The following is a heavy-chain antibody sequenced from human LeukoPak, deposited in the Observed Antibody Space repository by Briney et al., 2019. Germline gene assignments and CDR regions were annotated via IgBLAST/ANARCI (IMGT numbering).Heavy chain of an antibody. Sequence: GGSLRLSCAASGFTFSRYGMHWVRQAPGKGLEWVSFTRFDGKNKYYADSVKGRFTISKDSSKNTLYLQMNSLRAADTALYYCVQGTRRGAITMVRGVIGKSYYFDSWGQGTLVTVSS. J-gene: IGHJ4*02. CDR1: GFTFSRYG. CDR2: TRFDGKNK. D-gene: IGHD3-10*01. CDR3: VQGTRRGAITMVRGVIGKSYYFDS. V-gene: IGHV3-30*02.